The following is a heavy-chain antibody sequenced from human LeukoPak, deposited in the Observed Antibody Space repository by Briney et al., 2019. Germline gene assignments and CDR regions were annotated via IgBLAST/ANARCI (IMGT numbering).Heavy chain of an antibody. V-gene: IGHV3-23*01. D-gene: IGHD1-14*01. CDR3: ARDGVTGTTGGMDV. CDR2: LSASGFST. CDR1: GFTFSSYD. Sequence: GGSLRLSCAASGFTFSSYDMAWVRQAPGKGLEWVSGLSASGFSTFYADSMKGRFTISRDNSMHTLYLQMNSLRPEDTAVYYCARDGVTGTTGGMDVWGRGTTVTVSS. J-gene: IGHJ6*02.